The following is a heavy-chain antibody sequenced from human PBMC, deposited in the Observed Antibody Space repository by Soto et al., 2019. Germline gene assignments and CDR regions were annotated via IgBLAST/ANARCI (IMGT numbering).Heavy chain of an antibody. CDR1: GYTFTSYY. CDR3: ARDQSRGYSSGWNFDY. V-gene: IGHV1-46*01. Sequence: QVQLVQSGAEVKKPGASVKVSCKASGYTFTSYYMHWVRQAPGQGLEWMGIINPSGGSTSYAQKFPGRVTMTRDTSTSTVYMELSSLRSEDTAVYYCARDQSRGYSSGWNFDYWGQGTLVTVSS. D-gene: IGHD6-19*01. CDR2: INPSGGST. J-gene: IGHJ4*02.